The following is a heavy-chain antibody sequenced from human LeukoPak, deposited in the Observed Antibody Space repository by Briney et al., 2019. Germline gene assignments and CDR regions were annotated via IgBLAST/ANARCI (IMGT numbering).Heavy chain of an antibody. J-gene: IGHJ4*02. CDR3: AREVLDYGDLDY. Sequence: PSETLSLTCVVYGGSFSGYYCSWIRQPPGKGLEWIGEINHSGGTNYNPSLKSRVTMSLDTSKNQFSLKLSSVTAADTAVYYCAREVLDYGDLDYWGQGTLVTVSS. D-gene: IGHD4-17*01. CDR1: GGSFSGYY. V-gene: IGHV4-34*01. CDR2: INHSGGT.